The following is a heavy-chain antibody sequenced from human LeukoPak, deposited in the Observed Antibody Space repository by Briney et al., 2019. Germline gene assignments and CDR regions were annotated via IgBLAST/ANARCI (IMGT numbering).Heavy chain of an antibody. CDR3: ARSRVVAARSEPFDY. V-gene: IGHV4-31*03. Sequence: PSQTLSLTCTVSGGSISSGGYYWSWIRQHPGKGLGWIGYIYYSGSTYYNPSLKSRVTISVDTSKNQFSLKLSSVTAADTAVYYCARSRVVAARSEPFDYWGQGTLVTVSS. D-gene: IGHD2-15*01. CDR1: GGSISSGGYY. CDR2: IYYSGST. J-gene: IGHJ4*02.